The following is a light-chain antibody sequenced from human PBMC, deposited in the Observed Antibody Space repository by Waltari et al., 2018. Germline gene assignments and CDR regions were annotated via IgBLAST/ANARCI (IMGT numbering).Light chain of an antibody. CDR2: AAS. CDR3: QQANSFPLT. V-gene: IGKV1-12*01. Sequence: DIQMTQSPSSVSASVGDRVTITCRASQDISRWLAWHQQKPGKAPKLLIYAASNLQSGVPSRFSGSGSGTDFTLTISSLQPEDFATYYCQQANSFPLTFGGGTKVEIK. CDR1: QDISRW. J-gene: IGKJ4*01.